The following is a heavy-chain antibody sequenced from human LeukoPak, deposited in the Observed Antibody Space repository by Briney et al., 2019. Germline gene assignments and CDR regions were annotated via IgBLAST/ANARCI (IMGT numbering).Heavy chain of an antibody. CDR3: ARVLILEWDSSSSEFDY. CDR1: GFTFSSYA. CDR2: IRYDGSNK. J-gene: IGHJ4*02. D-gene: IGHD6-6*01. Sequence: TGGSLRLSCAASGFTFSSYAMHWVRQAPGKGLEWVAFIRYDGSNKYYADSVKGRFTISRDNSKNTLYLQMNSLRAEDTAVYYCARVLILEWDSSSSEFDYWGQGTLVTVSS. V-gene: IGHV3-30*02.